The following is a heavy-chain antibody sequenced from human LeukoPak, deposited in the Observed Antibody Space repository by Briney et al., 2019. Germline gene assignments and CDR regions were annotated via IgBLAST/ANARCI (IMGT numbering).Heavy chain of an antibody. V-gene: IGHV3-74*01. CDR3: AIREPIGY. CDR2: INSDGSST. D-gene: IGHD1-14*01. Sequence: PGGSLRLSCAASGFTFSNYWMHWVRQAPGKGLVWVSRINSDGSSTTYADSVKGRFTISRDSSKNTLYLQMNNLRAEDTAVYYCAIREPIGYWGQGTLVTVSS. J-gene: IGHJ4*02. CDR1: GFTFSNYW.